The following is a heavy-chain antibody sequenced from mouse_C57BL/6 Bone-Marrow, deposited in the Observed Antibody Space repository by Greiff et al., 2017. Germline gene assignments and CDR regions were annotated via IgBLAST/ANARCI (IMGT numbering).Heavy chain of an antibody. V-gene: IGHV8-12*01. J-gene: IGHJ4*01. D-gene: IGHD1-1*01. CDR2: IYWDDDK. Sequence: QVTLKECGPGILQSSQTLSLTCSFSGFSLSTSGMGVSWIRQPSGKGLEWLAHIYWDDDKRYNPSLKSRLTISKDTSRNQVFLKITSVDTADTATYSGAQRAEDYGGAMDYWGQGTSVTVSS. CDR1: GFSLSTSGMG. CDR3: AQRAEDYGGAMDY.